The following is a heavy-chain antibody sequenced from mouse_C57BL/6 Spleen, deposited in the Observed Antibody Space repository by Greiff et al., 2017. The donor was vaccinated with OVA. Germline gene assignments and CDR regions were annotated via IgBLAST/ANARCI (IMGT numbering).Heavy chain of an antibody. D-gene: IGHD2-10*02. CDR2: INPNNGGT. Sequence: EVQLQQSGPELVKPGASVKMSCKASGYTFTDYNMHWVKQSHGKSLEWIGYINPNNGGTSYNQKFKGKATLTVNKSSSTAYMELRSLTSEDSAVYYCARGKYQRDYAMDYWGQGTSVTVSS. CDR3: ARGKYQRDYAMDY. V-gene: IGHV1-22*01. J-gene: IGHJ4*01. CDR1: GYTFTDYN.